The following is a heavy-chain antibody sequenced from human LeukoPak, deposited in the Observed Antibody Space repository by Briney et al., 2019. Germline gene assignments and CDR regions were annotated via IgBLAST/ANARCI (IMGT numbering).Heavy chain of an antibody. Sequence: SETLSLTCTVSGGSISSGSYYWSWIRQPAGKGLEWIGRVYTSGRTDYNPSLKSRVTISVDTSKNQFSLELSSVTAADTAVYYCASCNYDFWSDSASYYYMDVWGKGTTVTVSS. D-gene: IGHD3-3*01. J-gene: IGHJ6*03. CDR1: GGSISSGSYY. CDR3: ASCNYDFWSDSASYYYMDV. CDR2: VYTSGRT. V-gene: IGHV4-61*02.